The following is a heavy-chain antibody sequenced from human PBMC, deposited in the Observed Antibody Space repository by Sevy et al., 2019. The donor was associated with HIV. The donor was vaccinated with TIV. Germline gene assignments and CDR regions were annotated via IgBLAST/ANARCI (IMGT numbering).Heavy chain of an antibody. CDR2: ISSSGGST. Sequence: GGSLRLSCAASGFTFSSYAMSWVRQAPGKGLEWVSTISSSGGSTYYADSVKGRFTISRDKSKNTLYLQMNSLRAEDTAVYYCARVPWSGPDLWGQGTLVTVSS. D-gene: IGHD3-3*01. V-gene: IGHV3-23*01. J-gene: IGHJ5*02. CDR3: ARVPWSGPDL. CDR1: GFTFSSYA.